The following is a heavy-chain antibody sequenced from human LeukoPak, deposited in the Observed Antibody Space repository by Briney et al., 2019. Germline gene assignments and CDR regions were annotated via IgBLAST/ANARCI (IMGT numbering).Heavy chain of an antibody. D-gene: IGHD3-22*01. Sequence: HTGGSLRLSCAASGFTFSSYAMSWVRQAPGKGLGWVANIKQDGSEKYYADSVKGRFTISRDNAKNSLYLQMNSLRAEDTAVYYCARDVGGYFPPDYWGQGTLVTVSS. CDR1: GFTFSSYA. V-gene: IGHV3-7*01. CDR3: ARDVGGYFPPDY. CDR2: IKQDGSEK. J-gene: IGHJ4*02.